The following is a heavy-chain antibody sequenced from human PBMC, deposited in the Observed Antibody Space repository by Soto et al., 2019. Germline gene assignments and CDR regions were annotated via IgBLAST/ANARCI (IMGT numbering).Heavy chain of an antibody. CDR2: IYYSGST. Sequence: SETLSLTCTVSGGSISSYYWSWIRQPPGKGLEWIGYIYYSGSTNYNPSLKSRVTISVDTSKNQFSLKLSSVTAADTAVYYCARHHPHDYGDYVDYWGQGTLVTVSS. CDR3: ARHHPHDYGDYVDY. D-gene: IGHD4-17*01. J-gene: IGHJ4*02. V-gene: IGHV4-59*08. CDR1: GGSISSYY.